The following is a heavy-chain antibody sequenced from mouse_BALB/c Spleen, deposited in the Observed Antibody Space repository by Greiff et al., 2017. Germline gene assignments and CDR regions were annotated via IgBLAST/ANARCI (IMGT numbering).Heavy chain of an antibody. Sequence: VQLKQSGGDLVKPGGSLKLSCAASGFTFSSYTMSWVRRAPEKRLEWVATISSGGSYTYYPDSVKGRFTISRDNAKNTLYLQMSSLKSEDTAMYYCARDVHEGAWLAYWGQGTLVTVSA. CDR1: GFTFSSYT. V-gene: IGHV5-6-4*01. CDR2: ISSGGSYT. J-gene: IGHJ3*01. CDR3: ARDVHEGAWLAY.